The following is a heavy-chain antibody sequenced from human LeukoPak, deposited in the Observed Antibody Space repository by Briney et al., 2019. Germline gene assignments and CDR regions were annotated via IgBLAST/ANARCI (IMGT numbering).Heavy chain of an antibody. CDR1: EFSVGSNY. CDR3: ARVRKYSGYYSWYFDL. Sequence: GGSLRLSCAASEFSVGSNYMTWVRQAPGKGLEWVSLIYSGGSTYYADSVKGRFTISRDNSKNTLYLQMNSLRAEDTAVYYCARVRKYSGYYSWYFDLWGRGTLVTVSS. D-gene: IGHD5-12*01. CDR2: IYSGGST. V-gene: IGHV3-66*01. J-gene: IGHJ2*01.